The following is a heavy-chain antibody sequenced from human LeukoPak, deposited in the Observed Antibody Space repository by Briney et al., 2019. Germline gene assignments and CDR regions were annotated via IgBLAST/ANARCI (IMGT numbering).Heavy chain of an antibody. D-gene: IGHD3-10*01. CDR3: ARDMDYYASGSYYNSRWFDP. CDR2: TYYRSKLYN. CDR1: GDSVSSNSVA. V-gene: IGHV6-1*01. Sequence: SQTLSLTCAISGDSVSSNSVAWNWIRQSPSRGLEWLGRTYYRSKLYNDYAGAVKSRITINPDTSKNQFSLQLNSVTPEDTAVNYCARDMDYYASGSYYNSRWFDPWGQGTLVTVSS. J-gene: IGHJ5*02.